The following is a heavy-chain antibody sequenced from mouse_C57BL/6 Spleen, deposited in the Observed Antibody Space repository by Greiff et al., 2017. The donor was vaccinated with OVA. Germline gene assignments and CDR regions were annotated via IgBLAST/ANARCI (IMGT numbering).Heavy chain of an antibody. CDR2: ISSGGSYT. D-gene: IGHD1-1*01. V-gene: IGHV5-6*01. J-gene: IGHJ4*01. CDR3: ARPGITTVVDAMDY. Sequence: VQLKESGGDLVKPGGSLKLSCAASGFTFSSYGMSWVRQTPDKRLEWVATISSGGSYTYYPDSVKGRFTISRDNAKNTLYLQMSSLKSEDTAMYYCARPGITTVVDAMDYWGQGTSVTVSS. CDR1: GFTFSSYG.